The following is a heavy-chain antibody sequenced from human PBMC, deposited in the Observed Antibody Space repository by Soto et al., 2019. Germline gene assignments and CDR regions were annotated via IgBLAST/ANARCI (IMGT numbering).Heavy chain of an antibody. CDR1: GYTLTELS. Sequence: ASVKVSCKVSGYTLTELSMHWVRQAPGKGLEWMGGFDPEDGETIYAQKFQGRVTMTEDTSTDTAYMELSSLRSEDTAVYYCATASISYYGSRQYYFDYWGQGTLVTVSS. CDR3: ATASISYYGSRQYYFDY. J-gene: IGHJ4*02. V-gene: IGHV1-24*01. D-gene: IGHD3-10*01. CDR2: FDPEDGET.